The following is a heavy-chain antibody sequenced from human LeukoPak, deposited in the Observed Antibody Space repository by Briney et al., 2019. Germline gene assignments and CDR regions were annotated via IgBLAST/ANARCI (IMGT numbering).Heavy chain of an antibody. CDR3: AIDPNWGTHS. V-gene: IGHV3-33*01. Sequence: PGTSLRLSCAASGFSFSTYGMHWVRQAPGKGLEWVAAAQGDGRLQYYADSVKGRFTISKDISKSTLYVQLSSLRAEDTAVYYCAIDPNWGTHSWGQGVLVTVSS. CDR1: GFSFSTYG. CDR2: AQGDGRLQ. D-gene: IGHD7-27*01. J-gene: IGHJ4*02.